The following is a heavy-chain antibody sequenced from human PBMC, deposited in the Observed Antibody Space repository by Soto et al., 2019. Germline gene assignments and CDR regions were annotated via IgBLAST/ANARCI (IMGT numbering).Heavy chain of an antibody. D-gene: IGHD6-6*01. CDR1: GYSFTSYW. J-gene: IGHJ6*02. V-gene: IGHV5-10-1*01. Sequence: GESLKISCKGSGYSFTSYWISWVRQMPGKGLEWMGRIDPSDSYTNYSPSFQGHVTISADKSISTAYLQWSSLKASDTAMYYCASRGFNSSSGFYYYYSMDVWGQGTTVTVSS. CDR2: IDPSDSYT. CDR3: ASRGFNSSSGFYYYYSMDV.